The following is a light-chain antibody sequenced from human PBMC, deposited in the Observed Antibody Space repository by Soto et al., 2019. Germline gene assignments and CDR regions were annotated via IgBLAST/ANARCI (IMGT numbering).Light chain of an antibody. V-gene: IGLV2-14*01. Sequence: QSVLTQPASVSGSPGQSITISCTGTSSDVGSYNYVSCYQQHPGKAPKVLIYDVSNRPSGVSDRFSGSKSGNTASLTISGLQAEDEADYYCSSYTGSNTMVLGGGTKLTVL. CDR3: SSYTGSNTMV. CDR2: DVS. J-gene: IGLJ2*01. CDR1: SSDVGSYNY.